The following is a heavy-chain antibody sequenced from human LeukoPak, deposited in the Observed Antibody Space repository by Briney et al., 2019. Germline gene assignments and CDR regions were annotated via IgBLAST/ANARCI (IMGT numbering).Heavy chain of an antibody. V-gene: IGHV4-59*10. CDR1: GGSFSGYY. D-gene: IGHD2-15*01. Sequence: SETLSLTCAVYGGSFSGYYWSWIRQPAGKGLEWIGRIYTSGSTNYNPSLKSRVTMSVDTSKNQFSLKLSSVTAADTAVYYCASEVDPAGVSYWGQGTLVTVSS. CDR2: IYTSGST. J-gene: IGHJ4*02. CDR3: ASEVDPAGVSY.